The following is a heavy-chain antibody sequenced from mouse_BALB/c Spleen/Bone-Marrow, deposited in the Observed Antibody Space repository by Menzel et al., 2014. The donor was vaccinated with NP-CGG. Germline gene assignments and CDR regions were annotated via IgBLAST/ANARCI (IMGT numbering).Heavy chain of an antibody. V-gene: IGHV1-9*01. J-gene: IGHJ2*01. CDR1: GYTFSSYW. CDR2: ILPGSGST. Sequence: VQLQQSGAELMKPGASVKISCKATGYTFSSYWIERAKQRPGHGLEWLGEILPGSGSTNYNEKFKGKATFTADTSPSTACMQLSSLTSEDSAGYYCATGDSFDNWGQGTTLTVSS. CDR3: ATGDSFDN.